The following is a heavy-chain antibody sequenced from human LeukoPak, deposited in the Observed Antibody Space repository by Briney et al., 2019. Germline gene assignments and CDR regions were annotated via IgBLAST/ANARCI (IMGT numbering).Heavy chain of an antibody. D-gene: IGHD1-26*01. Sequence: GGSLRLSCAASGFTFKSHGMHWVRQAPGKGLEWVAFIWYDGSNKYYTDSVKGRFTISRDNSKNTLYLQMNSLRAEDTAVYYCAGDRATSYFDYWGQGALVTISS. J-gene: IGHJ4*02. CDR3: AGDRATSYFDY. V-gene: IGHV3-33*01. CDR2: IWYDGSNK. CDR1: GFTFKSHG.